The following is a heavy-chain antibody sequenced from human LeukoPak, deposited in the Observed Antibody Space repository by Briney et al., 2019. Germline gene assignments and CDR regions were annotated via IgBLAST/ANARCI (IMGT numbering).Heavy chain of an antibody. CDR1: GFTFSSYW. Sequence: GGSLRLSCAASGFTFSSYWMSWVRQFPGKGLEWVANINQDGTEKYYVDSVKGRFTISRDNAKNSLYLQMNSLRVEDTAIYYCVKVAKYYYGSETYYFFEHWGQGTPVTASS. D-gene: IGHD3-10*01. CDR3: VKVAKYYYGSETYYFFEH. CDR2: INQDGTEK. V-gene: IGHV3-7*01. J-gene: IGHJ4*02.